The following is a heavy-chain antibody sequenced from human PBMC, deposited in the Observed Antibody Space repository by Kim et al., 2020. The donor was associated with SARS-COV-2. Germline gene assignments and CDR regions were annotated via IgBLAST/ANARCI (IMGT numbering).Heavy chain of an antibody. CDR2: IKWNGGNT. D-gene: IGHD4-17*01. Sequence: GGSLRLSCAASGFTFDDYGMSWARQAPGKGLEWVSGIKWNGGNTGYVDSVKGRFTISRDNAKNSLYLQMHSLRAEDTALYYCARGDVTTVPFDYWGQGTLVTVSS. V-gene: IGHV3-20*04. CDR1: GFTFDDYG. CDR3: ARGDVTTVPFDY. J-gene: IGHJ4*02.